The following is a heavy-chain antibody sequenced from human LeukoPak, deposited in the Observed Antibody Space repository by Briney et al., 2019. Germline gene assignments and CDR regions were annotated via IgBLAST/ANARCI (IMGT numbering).Heavy chain of an antibody. CDR2: IYYSGST. V-gene: IGHV4-59*08. CDR1: GGSISSYY. J-gene: IGHJ4*02. Sequence: SETLSLTCTVSGGSISSYYWGWIRRPPGKGLEWIGYIYYSGSTNYNPSLKSRVTISVDTSKNQFSLKLSSVTAADTAVYYCARQDYGDYASYYFDYWGQGTLVTVSS. D-gene: IGHD4-17*01. CDR3: ARQDYGDYASYYFDY.